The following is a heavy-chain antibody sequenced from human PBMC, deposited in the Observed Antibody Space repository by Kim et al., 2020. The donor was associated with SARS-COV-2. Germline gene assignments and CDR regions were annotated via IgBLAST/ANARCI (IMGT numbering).Heavy chain of an antibody. J-gene: IGHJ4*02. CDR2: IYNSGST. CDR3: ARAPLNYFGAGSYLDF. Sequence: NGLAWFRRIYNSGSTNYNPSRMSRVTMSVDTSKKQFSLKLSSVTAADTAVYFCARAPLNYFGAGSYLDFWAQGTLVTVAS. D-gene: IGHD3-10*01. V-gene: IGHV4-4*07.